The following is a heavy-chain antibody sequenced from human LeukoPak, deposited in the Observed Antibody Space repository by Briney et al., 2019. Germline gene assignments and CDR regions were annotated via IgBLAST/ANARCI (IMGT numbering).Heavy chain of an antibody. V-gene: IGHV4-4*02. D-gene: IGHD2-2*01. CDR2: VYHNGIT. J-gene: IGHJ4*02. CDR1: GGSITSSNW. CDR3: AKYRPPRL. Sequence: SGTLSLTCAVSGGSITSSNWWTWVRQAPGKGLEWIGEVYHNGITNYNPSLKSRLTLSVDMSNNEFSLRLNSVTAADTAVYYCAKYRPPRLWGQGTPVTVSS.